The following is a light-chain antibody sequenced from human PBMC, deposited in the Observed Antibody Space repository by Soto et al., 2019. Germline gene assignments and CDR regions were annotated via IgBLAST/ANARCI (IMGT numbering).Light chain of an antibody. V-gene: IGKV3-11*01. CDR3: QQRSNSLT. CDR1: QSVSSY. J-gene: IGKJ5*01. CDR2: DAS. Sequence: EIVLTQSPATLSLSPGERATLSCRASQSVSSYLAWYQQKPGQAPRLLIYDASNRATGIPARFSGSGSGTDFTLTISSLEPKDFAVYYCQQRSNSLTFGQGTRLEIK.